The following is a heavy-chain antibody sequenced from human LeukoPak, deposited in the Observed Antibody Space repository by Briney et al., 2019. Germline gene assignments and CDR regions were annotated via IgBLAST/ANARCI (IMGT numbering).Heavy chain of an antibody. CDR3: ARVPDYGDYVSKYYFDY. CDR1: GGSISNGGYY. J-gene: IGHJ4*02. V-gene: IGHV4-31*03. CDR2: IYHSGST. Sequence: SETLSLTCTVSGGSISNGGYYWSWIRQLPGKGLEWIGYIYHSGSTYYNPSLRSRVTISVDTSKNQFSLRLSSVTAADTAVYYCARVPDYGDYVSKYYFDYWGQGTLVTVSS. D-gene: IGHD4-17*01.